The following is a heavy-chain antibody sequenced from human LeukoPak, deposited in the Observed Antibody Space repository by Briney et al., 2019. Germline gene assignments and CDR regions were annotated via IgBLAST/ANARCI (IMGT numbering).Heavy chain of an antibody. CDR1: DASVRGYY. CDR3: ARGYGSGSYNNFNQ. Sequence: PSETLSLTCTVSDASVRGYYWSWIRQPPGKGLEWIGYIHYTGNTDYNPSLTSRVTMSVDTSKNQFSLMLTSVTAADTAVYYYARGYGSGSYNNFNQWGQGLLVAVSS. CDR2: IHYTGNT. J-gene: IGHJ4*02. V-gene: IGHV4-59*02. D-gene: IGHD3-10*01.